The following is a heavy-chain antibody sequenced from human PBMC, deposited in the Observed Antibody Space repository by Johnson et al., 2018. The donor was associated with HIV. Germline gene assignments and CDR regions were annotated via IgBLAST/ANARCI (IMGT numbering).Heavy chain of an antibody. J-gene: IGHJ3*02. Sequence: MLLVESGGGLVKPGGSLRLSCAASGFIFTNAWMTWVRQVPGKGLECVGHIKSKTDGGTTDYAAPVKGRFIISREDSKNTLYLQMTSLRPEDTAVYYCVQGVPNPAGAFDIWGRGTMVTVSS. CDR3: VQGVPNPAGAFDI. V-gene: IGHV3-15*01. D-gene: IGHD6-19*01. CDR1: GFIFTNAW. CDR2: IKSKTDGGTT.